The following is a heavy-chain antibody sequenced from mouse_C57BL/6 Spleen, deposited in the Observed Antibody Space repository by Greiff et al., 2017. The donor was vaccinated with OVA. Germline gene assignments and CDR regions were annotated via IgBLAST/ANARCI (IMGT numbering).Heavy chain of an antibody. CDR3: ASDYGSSPNQAWFAY. CDR2: IHPNSGST. CDR1: GYTFTSYW. Sequence: QVQLQQPGAELVKPGASVKLSCKASGYTFTSYWMHWVKQRPGQGLEWIGMIHPNSGSTNYNEKFKSKATLTVDKSSSTAYMQLSSLTSEDSAVYSCASDYGSSPNQAWFAYWGQGTLVTVSA. J-gene: IGHJ3*01. V-gene: IGHV1-64*01. D-gene: IGHD1-1*01.